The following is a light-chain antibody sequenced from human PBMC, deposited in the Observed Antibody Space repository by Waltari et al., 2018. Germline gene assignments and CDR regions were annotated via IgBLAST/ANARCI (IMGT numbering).Light chain of an antibody. CDR2: KAS. Sequence: DIQMTQSPSTLAASVGDRITITCRASQNINNWLAWYQQKPGKAPKLLIQKASTLESWVPSRFSGSGSGTEFTLTVSSLQPDDSATYFCQQYNSESYTFGQGTKLEIK. CDR3: QQYNSESYT. V-gene: IGKV1-5*03. J-gene: IGKJ2*01. CDR1: QNINNW.